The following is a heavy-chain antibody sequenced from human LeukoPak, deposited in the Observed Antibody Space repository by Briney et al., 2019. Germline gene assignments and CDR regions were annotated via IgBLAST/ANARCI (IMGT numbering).Heavy chain of an antibody. CDR3: ARDDIVENDAFDI. Sequence: KSSETLSLTCTVSGGSISSSSYYWGWIRQPPGKGLEWIGSIYYSGSTYYNPSLKSRVTISVDTSKNQFSLKLSSVTAADTAVYYCARDDIVENDAFDIWGQGTMVTVSS. CDR2: IYYSGST. D-gene: IGHD5-12*01. CDR1: GGSISSSSYY. J-gene: IGHJ3*02. V-gene: IGHV4-39*07.